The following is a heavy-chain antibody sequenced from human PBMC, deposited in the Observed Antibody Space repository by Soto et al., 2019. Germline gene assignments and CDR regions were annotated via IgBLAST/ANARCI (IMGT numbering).Heavy chain of an antibody. V-gene: IGHV3-53*02. CDR2: IRTTGST. Sequence: EVQLVETGGALIQPGGSLRLSCAASGFAVSNHYMNWVRQAPGKGLEWVSIIRTTGSTYYADSVKGRFTISRDNSKNTESLEMNSLRVEDTAVYYCARNSMMDVWGQGTTVIVSS. CDR3: ARNSMMDV. J-gene: IGHJ6*02. CDR1: GFAVSNHY.